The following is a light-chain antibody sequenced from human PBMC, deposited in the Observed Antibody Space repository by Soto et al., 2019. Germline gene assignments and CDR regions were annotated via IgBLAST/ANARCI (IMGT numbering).Light chain of an antibody. Sequence: DIELTQSPSTLSVSLGDRVIITCRASQSISTCLAWYQQKPGKAPRLLIYNASTIDSGIPSRFSGSGSGAEFTLTISSLEPDDFAVYYCQQRSNCPGTFGPGTKVDIK. CDR1: QSISTC. CDR3: QQRSNCPGT. J-gene: IGKJ3*01. V-gene: IGKV1-5*03. CDR2: NAS.